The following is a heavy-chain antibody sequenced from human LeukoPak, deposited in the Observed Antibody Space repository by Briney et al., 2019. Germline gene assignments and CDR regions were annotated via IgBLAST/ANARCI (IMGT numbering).Heavy chain of an antibody. D-gene: IGHD1-7*01. V-gene: IGHV3-23*01. CDR3: AKDGKARNWNYFQAKPVY. CDR1: GFTFSSYG. Sequence: GGSLRLSCAASGFTFSSYGMSWVRQAPGKGLEWVSAISGSGGGTYYADSVKGRFTISRDNSKNPLFLQMNSLRAEDTAVYYCAKDGKARNWNYFQAKPVYWGQGTLVTVSS. CDR2: ISGSGGGT. J-gene: IGHJ4*02.